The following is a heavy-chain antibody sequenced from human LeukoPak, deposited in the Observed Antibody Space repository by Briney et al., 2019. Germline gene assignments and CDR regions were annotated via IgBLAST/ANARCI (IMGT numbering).Heavy chain of an antibody. V-gene: IGHV3-30*18. Sequence: GGSLRLSCAASGFIFSTYGIHWVRQAPGKGLEWVAVISNDGSNKYYADSVKGRFTISRDNSKNTLYLQMNSLRAEDTAVYYCAKGLSGGGQRGYFDYWGQGTLVTVSS. CDR3: AKGLSGGGQRGYFDY. D-gene: IGHD4-23*01. J-gene: IGHJ4*02. CDR2: ISNDGSNK. CDR1: GFIFSTYG.